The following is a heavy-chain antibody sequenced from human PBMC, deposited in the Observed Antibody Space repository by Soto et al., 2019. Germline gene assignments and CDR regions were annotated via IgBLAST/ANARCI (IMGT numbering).Heavy chain of an antibody. CDR3: ARDRSYYDSSGYPGGWFDP. J-gene: IGHJ5*02. CDR1: GYSISSGYY. Sequence: SETLSLTCAVSGYSISSGYYWGWIRQPPGKGLEWIGSIYHSGSTYYNPSLKSRVTISVDTSKNQFSLKLSSVTAADTAVYYCARDRSYYDSSGYPGGWFDPWGQGTLVTGSS. V-gene: IGHV4-38-2*02. CDR2: IYHSGST. D-gene: IGHD3-22*01.